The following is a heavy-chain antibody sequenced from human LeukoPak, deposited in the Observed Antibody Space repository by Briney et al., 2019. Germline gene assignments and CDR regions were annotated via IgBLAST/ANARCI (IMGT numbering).Heavy chain of an antibody. CDR2: IYYSGST. CDR1: GGSISSGGYY. CDR3: ARGWTAAGNNWFDP. V-gene: IGHV4-31*03. Sequence: ASETLSLTCTVSGGSISSGGYYWSWIPQHPGKGLEWLGYIYYSGSTYYNPSLKSRVTISVDTSKNQFSLKLSSVTAADTAVYYCARGWTAAGNNWFDPWGQGTLVTVSS. J-gene: IGHJ5*02. D-gene: IGHD6-13*01.